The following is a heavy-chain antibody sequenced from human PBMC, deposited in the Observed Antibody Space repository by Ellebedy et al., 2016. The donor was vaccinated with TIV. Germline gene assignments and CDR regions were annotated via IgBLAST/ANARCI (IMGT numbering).Heavy chain of an antibody. J-gene: IGHJ2*01. CDR3: AKGIAVAGTQKNWYFDL. Sequence: GESLKISCAASGFTFSSYGMHWVRQAPGRGLEWVALFSFDGTNQYHADSVKGRFTISRDNSKNTMYLQMNSLRSEDTAVYYCAKGIAVAGTQKNWYFDLWGRGNLVTVSS. V-gene: IGHV3-30*18. D-gene: IGHD6-19*01. CDR1: GFTFSSYG. CDR2: FSFDGTNQ.